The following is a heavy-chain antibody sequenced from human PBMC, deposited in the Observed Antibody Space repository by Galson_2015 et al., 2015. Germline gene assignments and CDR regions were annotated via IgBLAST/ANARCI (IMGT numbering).Heavy chain of an antibody. CDR2: LTYAGGEK. V-gene: IGHV3-30*03. CDR3: GNASNAH. CDR1: GINFRMYG. Sequence: YLRLSCADSGINFRMYGSHWVRKSPGNGLVWVASLTYAGGEKYYAEFVQGRFSMSRASSDNTLYLQMNGLRAEDTAVYYCGNASNAHWGAGTLVTVSS. J-gene: IGHJ1*01.